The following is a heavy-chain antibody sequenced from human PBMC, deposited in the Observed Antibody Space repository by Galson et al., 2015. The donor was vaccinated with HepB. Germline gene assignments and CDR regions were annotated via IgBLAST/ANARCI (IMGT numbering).Heavy chain of an antibody. CDR2: TVGSGTGT. Sequence: SLRLSCAASGLTFSSFAMSWVRQAPGKGLEWVSMTVGSGTGTQYAESVKGRFTISRDNSKNTLYLQMDSLRGEDTAVYYCAKNKGAGPHYNYCMDVWGKGTTVTVSS. V-gene: IGHV3-23*01. CDR3: AKNKGAGPHYNYCMDV. CDR1: GLTFSSFA. D-gene: IGHD1-26*01. J-gene: IGHJ6*03.